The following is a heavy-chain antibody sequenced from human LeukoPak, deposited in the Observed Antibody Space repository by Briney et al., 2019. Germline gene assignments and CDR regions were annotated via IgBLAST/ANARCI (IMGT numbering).Heavy chain of an antibody. CDR1: GFTFSSYS. CDR2: ISSSSSYI. Sequence: GGSLRLSCAASGFTFSSYSMNWVRQAPGKGLEWVSSISSSSSYIYYADSVKGRFTISGDNAKNSLYLQMISLRAEDTAVYYCAKSALGEGAFDIWGQGTMVTVSS. J-gene: IGHJ3*02. CDR3: AKSALGEGAFDI. V-gene: IGHV3-21*01.